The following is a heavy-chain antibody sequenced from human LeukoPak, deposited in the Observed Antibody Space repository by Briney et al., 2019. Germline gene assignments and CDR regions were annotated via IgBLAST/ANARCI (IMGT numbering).Heavy chain of an antibody. CDR3: ARAGIESSQYFHYAMDV. V-gene: IGHV4-34*01. CDR2: INHSGST. Sequence: SETLSLTCAVYGGSFSGYYWSWIRQPPGKGLEWIGEINHSGSTNYNPSLKSRVTMSLDKSKNQFSLKLDSVTAADTAVYYCARAGIESSQYFHYAMDVWGPGTTVTVSS. J-gene: IGHJ6*02. CDR1: GGSFSGYY. D-gene: IGHD6-13*01.